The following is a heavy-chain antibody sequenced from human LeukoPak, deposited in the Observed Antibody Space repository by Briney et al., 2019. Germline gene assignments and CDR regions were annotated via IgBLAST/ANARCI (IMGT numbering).Heavy chain of an antibody. CDR1: GFTYSSYW. Sequence: GGSLRLSCAASGFTYSSYWMSWVPQAPGKGREWVANIKQDGSEKYYVDSVKGRFTISRDNAKNSLYLQMNSLRAEDTAVYYCAAELRSGYFVGAFDIWGQGTTVTVSS. CDR3: AAELRSGYFVGAFDI. D-gene: IGHD3-3*01. V-gene: IGHV3-7*01. CDR2: IKQDGSEK. J-gene: IGHJ3*02.